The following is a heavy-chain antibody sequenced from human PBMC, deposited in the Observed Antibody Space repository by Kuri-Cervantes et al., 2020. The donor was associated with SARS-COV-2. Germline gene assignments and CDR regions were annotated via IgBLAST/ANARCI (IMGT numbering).Heavy chain of an antibody. J-gene: IGHJ4*02. CDR3: ARGVNFGNCSSTSCYSRGIDY. CDR1: GYSFTNFG. CDR2: INPSGGST. V-gene: IGHV1-46*01. D-gene: IGHD2-2*03. Sequence: ASVKVSCKASGYSFTNFGVTWVRQAPGQGLEWMGIINPSGGSTSYAQKFQGGVTMTRDTSTSTVYMVLRSLRSDDTAVYYCARGVNFGNCSSTSCYSRGIDYWGQGTLVTVSS.